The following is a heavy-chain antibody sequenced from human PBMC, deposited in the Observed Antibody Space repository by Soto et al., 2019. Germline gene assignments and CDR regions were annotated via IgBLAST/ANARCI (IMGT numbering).Heavy chain of an antibody. Sequence: QVQLQQSGPGLVKPSQTLSLTCAISGDSVSSNSAAWNWIRQSPSRGLEWLGRAFYRSQCYYDSAVPVTSRIAASQDTSPNHSALQLNSVTPEGTAVYYSTKQKGDSRTYNGMDVWGQGTTVTVSS. CDR1: GDSVSSNSAA. D-gene: IGHD2-21*02. CDR2: AFYRSQCYY. J-gene: IGHJ6*02. V-gene: IGHV6-1*01. CDR3: TKQKGDSRTYNGMDV.